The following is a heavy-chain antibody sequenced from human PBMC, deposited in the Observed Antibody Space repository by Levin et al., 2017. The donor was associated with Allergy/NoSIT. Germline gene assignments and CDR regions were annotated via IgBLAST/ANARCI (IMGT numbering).Heavy chain of an antibody. CDR1: GFTFDDYG. D-gene: IGHD2/OR15-2a*01. V-gene: IGHV3-20*01. Sequence: GESLKISCAASGFTFDDYGMSWVRQAPGKGLEWVSGINWNGGSTGYADSVKGRLTISRDNAKNSLYLQMNSLRAEDTALYHCARHRFTMNIHDGFDFWGQGTMVIVSS. CDR3: ARHRFTMNIHDGFDF. CDR2: INWNGGST. J-gene: IGHJ3*01.